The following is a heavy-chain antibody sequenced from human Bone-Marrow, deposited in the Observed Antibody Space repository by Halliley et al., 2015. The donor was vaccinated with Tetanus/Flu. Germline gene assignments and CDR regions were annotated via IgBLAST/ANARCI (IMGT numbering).Heavy chain of an antibody. Sequence: SLRLSCAASGFTFSKYWMSWVRQAPGKGLEWVANIKEDGSEIYYVDSVKGRFTISRDNTKNLMYLQMNSLRAEDTAMYYCARDAEVAVAADAFGTWGQGTMVTVSS. CDR2: IKEDGSEI. V-gene: IGHV3-7*03. CDR3: ARDAEVAVAADAFGT. D-gene: IGHD2-15*01. J-gene: IGHJ3*02. CDR1: GFTFSKYW.